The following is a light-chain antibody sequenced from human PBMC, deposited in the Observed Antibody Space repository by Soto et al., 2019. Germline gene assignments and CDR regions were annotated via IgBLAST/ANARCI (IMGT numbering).Light chain of an antibody. CDR3: CSYAGTYTFF. CDR2: DVS. CDR1: SSDVGVYNY. Sequence: QSELSQPRSLSFSPGHSHTMSCTRTSSDVGVYNYVSWYQQYPGKAPKIMIYDVSKRPSGVPDRFSGSKSDNTASLTISGLQAEDEADYYCCSYAGTYTFFFGIGTKVAVL. J-gene: IGLJ1*01. V-gene: IGLV2-11*01.